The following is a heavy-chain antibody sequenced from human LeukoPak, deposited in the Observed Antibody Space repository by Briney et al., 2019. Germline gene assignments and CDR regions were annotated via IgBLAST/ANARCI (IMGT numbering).Heavy chain of an antibody. CDR3: ARGWITFGGVITN. J-gene: IGHJ4*02. CDR1: GGSISSYY. CDR2: INHSGTT. V-gene: IGHV4-34*01. Sequence: SETLSLTCTVSGGSISSYYWSWVRQPPGKGLEWIGEINHSGTTDYNPSLKSRVTISVDTSKNQFSLKLSSVTAADTAVYYCARGWITFGGVITNWGQGTLVTVSS. D-gene: IGHD3-16*02.